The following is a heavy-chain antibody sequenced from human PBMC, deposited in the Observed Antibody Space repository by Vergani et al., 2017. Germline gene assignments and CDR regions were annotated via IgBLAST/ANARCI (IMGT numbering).Heavy chain of an antibody. CDR2: ISYDGSNK. CDR3: ARDLYSSSWYYLFWD. V-gene: IGHV3-30-3*01. D-gene: IGHD6-13*01. Sequence: QVQLVESGGGVVQPGRSLRLSCAASGFTFSSYAMHWVRQAPGKGLEWVAVISYDGSNKYYADSVKGRFTISRENSKNTLYLQMNSLRAEDTAVYYCARDLYSSSWYYLFWDWGQGTLVTVSS. CDR1: GFTFSSYA. J-gene: IGHJ4*02.